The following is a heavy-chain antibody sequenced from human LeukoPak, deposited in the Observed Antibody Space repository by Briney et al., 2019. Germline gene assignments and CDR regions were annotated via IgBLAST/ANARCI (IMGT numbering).Heavy chain of an antibody. CDR3: ARESLGGLKYFDD. Sequence: ASVKVSCKASGYTFTSYGINWVRQAPGQGLEWIGCISPTGGTVYVQKFQGRVTVTRDTSMNTVYMELSSLRSDDTAVYSCARESLGGLKYFDDWGQGTLVTVSS. CDR1: GYTFTSYG. V-gene: IGHV1-2*02. CDR2: ISPTGGT. D-gene: IGHD3-16*01. J-gene: IGHJ4*02.